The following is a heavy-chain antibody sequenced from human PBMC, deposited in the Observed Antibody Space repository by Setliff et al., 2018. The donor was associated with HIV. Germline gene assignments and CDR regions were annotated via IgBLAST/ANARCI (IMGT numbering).Heavy chain of an antibody. CDR1: GFTFGRYT. V-gene: IGHV3-21*01. CDR2: ISGSGVYI. J-gene: IGHJ5*02. Sequence: GGSLRLSCEASGFTFGRYTMNWVRQAPGTGLEWVSSISGSGVYIYYADSVKGRFTISRDNAKNSLYLQISSLRAEDTALYYCARVASGYDYGWLDPWGQGTLVTVS. D-gene: IGHD5-12*01. CDR3: ARVASGYDYGWLDP.